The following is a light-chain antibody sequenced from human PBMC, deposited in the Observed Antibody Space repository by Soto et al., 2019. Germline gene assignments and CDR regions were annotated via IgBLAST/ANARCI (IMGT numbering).Light chain of an antibody. CDR2: DVS. Sequence: QSALTQPASVSGSPGQSITISCTGTSSDVGGYNYVSWYQQHPGKAPKLMIYDVSNRPSGVSNRFSGSKSGNTASLSISGLQAEDEADYYCSSYTIRSTPYVFGTGTKVTVL. V-gene: IGLV2-14*01. J-gene: IGLJ1*01. CDR3: SSYTIRSTPYV. CDR1: SSDVGGYNY.